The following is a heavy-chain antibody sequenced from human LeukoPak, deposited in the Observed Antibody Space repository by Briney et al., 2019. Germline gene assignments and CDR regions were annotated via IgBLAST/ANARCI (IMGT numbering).Heavy chain of an antibody. D-gene: IGHD5/OR15-5a*01. CDR2: ISWNSGSI. Sequence: GRSLRLSCAASGFTFDDYAMHWVRQAPGKGLEWVSGISWNSGSIGYADSVKGRFTISRDNAKNSLYLQMNSLRAKDMALYYCAKGPGQCPQAPLDYWGQGTLVTVSS. V-gene: IGHV3-9*03. CDR1: GFTFDDYA. J-gene: IGHJ4*02. CDR3: AKGPGQCPQAPLDY.